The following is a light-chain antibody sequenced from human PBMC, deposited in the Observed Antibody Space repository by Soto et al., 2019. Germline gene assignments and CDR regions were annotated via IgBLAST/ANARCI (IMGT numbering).Light chain of an antibody. CDR3: QRTSTTPIT. J-gene: IGKJ5*01. Sequence: DIQMTQSPSSLSASVGDRVTITCRASQSIRSYLNWYQQKPGKAPKLLIYAASSLQSGVPSRFSGSGSGTDFTLTISSLQAEDLATYYRQRTSTTPITFGQGTRLESK. V-gene: IGKV1-39*01. CDR1: QSIRSY. CDR2: AAS.